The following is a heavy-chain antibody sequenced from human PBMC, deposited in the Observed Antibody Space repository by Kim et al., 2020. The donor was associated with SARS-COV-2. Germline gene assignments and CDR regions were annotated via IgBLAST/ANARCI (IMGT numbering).Heavy chain of an antibody. CDR3: SGVALLWFGELNFDY. D-gene: IGHD3-10*01. V-gene: IGHV3-53*01. J-gene: IGHJ4*02. Sequence: DSVKRRFTNSRDNSKNTLYLQMNSLRAEDTAVYYCSGVALLWFGELNFDYWGQGTLVTVAS.